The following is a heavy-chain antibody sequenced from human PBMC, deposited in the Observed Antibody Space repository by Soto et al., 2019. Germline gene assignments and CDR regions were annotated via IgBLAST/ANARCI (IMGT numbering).Heavy chain of an antibody. CDR1: GASISSSY. CDR3: ARGYYDSSGQSNTFDI. J-gene: IGHJ3*02. Sequence: SLTCTVSGASISSSYWSWIRQSPEKGLEWIGYVYYSGSTNYNPSLKSRVTISVDTSKNQFSLKLNSVTAADTAVYYCARGYYDSSGQSNTFDIWGQGTMVTVSS. CDR2: VYYSGST. D-gene: IGHD3-22*01. V-gene: IGHV4-59*01.